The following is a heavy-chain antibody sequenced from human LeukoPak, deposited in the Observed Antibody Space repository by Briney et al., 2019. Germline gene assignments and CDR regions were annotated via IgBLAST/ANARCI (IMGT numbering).Heavy chain of an antibody. D-gene: IGHD3-22*01. CDR3: ARNVGHFYYDGSGSELYYYLDV. V-gene: IGHV1-8*02. CDR1: GNTFISDE. J-gene: IGHJ6*03. Sequence: ASVKVSCKASGNTFISDEINWVRQATGQGLEWMGWMSANSGNAASAQKFQGRLTMTRNTSISTAYMELSSLNSDDTAVYYCARNVGHFYYDGSGSELYYYLDVWGKGTTVTVSS. CDR2: MSANSGNA.